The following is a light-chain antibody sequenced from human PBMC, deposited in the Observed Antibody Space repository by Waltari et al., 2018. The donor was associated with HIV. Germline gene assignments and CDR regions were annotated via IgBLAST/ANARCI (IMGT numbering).Light chain of an antibody. J-gene: IGKJ3*01. Sequence: EIVLTQSPDPLSLSPGERATLSCRARQNIRTYLAWYQQKPGQPPRLLISDAANRASGVPVRFSGSGSGTDFTLTISSLEPEDFAVYYCQQRRNWPPGVTFGPGTKVDI. CDR1: QNIRTY. V-gene: IGKV3-11*01. CDR3: QQRRNWPPGVT. CDR2: DAA.